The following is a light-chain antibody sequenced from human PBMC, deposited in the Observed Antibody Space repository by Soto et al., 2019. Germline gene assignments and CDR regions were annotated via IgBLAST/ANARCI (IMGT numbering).Light chain of an antibody. V-gene: IGLV1-44*01. CDR1: SSNIGSNT. CDR2: SNN. Sequence: QAVVTQPPSASGTPGQRVTISCSGSSSNIGSNTVNWYQQLPGTAPKLVIYSNNQRPSGVPDRFSGSKSGTSASLPISGLQSEDEADYYCVAWDDSLNGYVVFGGGTKLTVL. CDR3: VAWDDSLNGYVV. J-gene: IGLJ2*01.